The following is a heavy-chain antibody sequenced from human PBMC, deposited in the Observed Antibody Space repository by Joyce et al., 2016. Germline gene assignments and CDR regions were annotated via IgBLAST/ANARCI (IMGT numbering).Heavy chain of an antibody. CDR2: IYHNGKT. D-gene: IGHD2/OR15-2a*01. J-gene: IGHJ4*02. CDR3: ARDPQNFGF. CDR1: GDSISSGYF. V-gene: IGHV4-38-2*02. Sequence: VQLQESGPGLVKPSETLSLTCGVSGDSISSGYFHGWVRQAPGKGLEWIANIYHNGKTYYNASLKSRVTISVDTSKNQLSLKLSSVTAADTAVYYCARDPQNFGFWGQGTLVIVSS.